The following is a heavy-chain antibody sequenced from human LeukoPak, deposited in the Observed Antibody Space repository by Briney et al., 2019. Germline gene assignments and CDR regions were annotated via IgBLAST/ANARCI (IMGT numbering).Heavy chain of an antibody. CDR1: GYTLTELS. J-gene: IGHJ4*02. CDR2: FDPEDGET. D-gene: IGHD5-24*01. Sequence: ASVKVSCKVSGYTLTELSMHWVRQAPGKGLEWLGGFDPEDGETIYAQKFQGRVTMTEDTSTDTAYMELSSLRSEDTAVYYCATLPTNVGRDGYKTFYYFDYWGQGTLVTVSS. V-gene: IGHV1-24*01. CDR3: ATLPTNVGRDGYKTFYYFDY.